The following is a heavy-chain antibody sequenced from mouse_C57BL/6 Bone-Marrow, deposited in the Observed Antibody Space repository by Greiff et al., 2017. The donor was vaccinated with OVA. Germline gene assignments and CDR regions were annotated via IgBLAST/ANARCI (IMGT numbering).Heavy chain of an antibody. D-gene: IGHD1-1*01. CDR2: ITHSGET. J-gene: IGHJ1*03. CDR3: AGDRILRSYWYFDV. Sequence: VKLMESGPGLVKPSQSLYLTCSITGFPITSGYYWIWIRQSPGKPLEWMGYITHSGETFYNPSLQSPISITRETSKNQFFLQLNSVTTDDTAMYYCAGDRILRSYWYFDVWGTGTTVTVSS. V-gene: IGHV12-3*01. CDR1: GFPITSGYY.